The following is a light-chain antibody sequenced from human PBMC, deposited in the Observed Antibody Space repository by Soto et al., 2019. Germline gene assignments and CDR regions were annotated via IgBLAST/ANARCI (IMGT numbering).Light chain of an antibody. CDR2: EAS. Sequence: DIQMTQSPSTVSASVGDRVTITCRASQTISTWMAWYQQKPGKAPNLLIYEASKLKGGVPSRFSGSGSGTEFAVTITSLQPDDFATYYCQQYHKYSTFGQGTRLEI. CDR3: QQYHKYST. J-gene: IGKJ2*01. CDR1: QTISTW. V-gene: IGKV1-5*03.